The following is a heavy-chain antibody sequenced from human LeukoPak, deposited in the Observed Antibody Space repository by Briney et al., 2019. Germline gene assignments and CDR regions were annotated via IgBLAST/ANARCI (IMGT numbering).Heavy chain of an antibody. CDR1: GFTFDDYA. CDR3: AKDLPAYYYDSSGYEGAFDI. Sequence: GGSLRLSRAASGFTFDDYAMHWVRQAPGKGLEWVSLISGDGGSTYYADSVKGRFTISRDNSKNSLYLQMNSLRTEDTALYYCAKDLPAYYYDSSGYEGAFDIWGQGTMVTVSS. CDR2: ISGDGGST. J-gene: IGHJ3*02. D-gene: IGHD3-22*01. V-gene: IGHV3-43*02.